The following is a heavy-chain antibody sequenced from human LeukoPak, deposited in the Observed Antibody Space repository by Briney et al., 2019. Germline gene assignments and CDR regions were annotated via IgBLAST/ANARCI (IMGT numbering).Heavy chain of an antibody. CDR1: GFTFSPYT. V-gene: IGHV3-21*01. CDR3: ARDHSYYFDY. Sequence: GGSLRLSCAASGFTFSPYTMNWVRQAPGKGLEWVSSISSSSTSIYYADSLKGRFTISRDNAKNSLYLQMNSLTAEDTAVYYCARDHSYYFDYWGQGTLVTVSS. D-gene: IGHD2-21*01. CDR2: ISSSSTSI. J-gene: IGHJ4*02.